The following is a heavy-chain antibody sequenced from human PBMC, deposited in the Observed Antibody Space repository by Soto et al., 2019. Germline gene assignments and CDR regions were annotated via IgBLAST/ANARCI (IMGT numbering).Heavy chain of an antibody. CDR1: GFTFGNVW. J-gene: IGHJ4*02. V-gene: IGHV3-15*07. Sequence: GGSLRLCCAAAGFTFGNVWMIWVRRAPGGGLEWVGRIKDKSEGETTDYAAPVKGRFIISREDSESTLYLQMNSLETEDTAVYYSATAGRIGWSSFGYWGQGTLVTVSS. CDR3: ATAGRIGWSSFGY. CDR2: IKDKSEGETT. D-gene: IGHD2-15*01.